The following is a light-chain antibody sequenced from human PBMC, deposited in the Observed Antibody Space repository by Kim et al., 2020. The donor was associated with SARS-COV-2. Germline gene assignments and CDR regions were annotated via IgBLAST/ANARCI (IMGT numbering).Light chain of an antibody. CDR1: QSLFDS. J-gene: IGKJ4*01. CDR3: MQRTQFPLT. V-gene: IGKV2-40*01. CDR2: RAS. Sequence: DIVMTQTPLSLPVTPGEPASISCRSSQSLFDSLGWYLQKPGQSPQLLIYRASYRASGVPDRFSGSGSGSDFTLKISRVEAEDVGVYYCMQRTQFPLTFGGGTKVDIK.